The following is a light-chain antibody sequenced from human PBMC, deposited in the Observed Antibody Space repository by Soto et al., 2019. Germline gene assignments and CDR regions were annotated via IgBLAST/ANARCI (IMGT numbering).Light chain of an antibody. CDR3: LQDINYPWT. CDR1: QSVSSN. CDR2: GAS. V-gene: IGKV1-6*01. J-gene: IGKJ1*01. Sequence: MTQSPATLSVSPGERATFSCRASQSVSSNLGWYQQKPGKPPKVLIYGASNLQSGVPPRFSGSGSGTDFTLAISSLQPEDSATYYCLQDINYPWTFGQGTKVDIK.